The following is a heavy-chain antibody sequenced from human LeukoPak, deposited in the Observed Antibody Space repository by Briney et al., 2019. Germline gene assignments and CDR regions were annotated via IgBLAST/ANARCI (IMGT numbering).Heavy chain of an antibody. CDR1: GFTFSSYA. V-gene: IGHV3-30-3*01. CDR2: ISYDGSNK. J-gene: IGHJ4*02. Sequence: GGSLRLSCAASGFTFSSYAMHWVRQAPGKGLEWVVVISYDGSNKYYADSVKGRFTISRDNAKNTLYLQMNSLRAEDTAVYYCARTSSRYCSGGSRYWGEYFDYWGQGTLVTVSS. CDR3: ARTSSRYCSGGSRYWGEYFDY. D-gene: IGHD2-15*01.